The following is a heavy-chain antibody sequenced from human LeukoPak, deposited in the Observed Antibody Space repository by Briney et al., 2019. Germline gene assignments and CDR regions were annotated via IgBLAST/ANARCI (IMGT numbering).Heavy chain of an antibody. V-gene: IGHV3-53*01. J-gene: IGHJ4*02. D-gene: IGHD6-19*01. CDR1: GFTVSSYD. CDR2: IYSGGST. CDR3: ARNFKESRGWYGFDF. Sequence: GGSLRLSCAASGFTVSSYDMSWVRQAPGKGLEWVSVIYSGGSTYYADSVKGRFTISRDNSKNTLYLQMNSLRAEDTAVYYCARNFKESRGWYGFDFWGQGTMVTVSS.